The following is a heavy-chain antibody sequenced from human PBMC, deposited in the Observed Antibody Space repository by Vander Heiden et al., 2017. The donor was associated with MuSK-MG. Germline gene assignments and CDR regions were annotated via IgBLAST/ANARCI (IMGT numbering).Heavy chain of an antibody. Sequence: QVQLVQSGAEVKKPGPSAKVSCQVSGYTLPDLSMHWVRQAPRKGLEWMGGFDPEDGETIYAQKFQGRVTMTEDTSTDTAYMELSSLRSEDTAVYYCATDLITFGGVIAPLAYWGQGTLVTVSS. D-gene: IGHD3-16*02. J-gene: IGHJ4*02. CDR1: GYTLPDLS. CDR3: ATDLITFGGVIAPLAY. V-gene: IGHV1-24*01. CDR2: FDPEDGET.